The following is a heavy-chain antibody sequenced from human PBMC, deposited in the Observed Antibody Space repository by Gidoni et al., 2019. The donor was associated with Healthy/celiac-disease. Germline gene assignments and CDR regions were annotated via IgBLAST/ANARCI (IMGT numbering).Heavy chain of an antibody. J-gene: IGHJ4*02. CDR2: IDPSDSYT. CDR3: ARHGDSSGWAIFDY. CDR1: GYSIPSYW. D-gene: IGHD6-19*01. V-gene: IGHV5-10-1*01. Sequence: EVQLVQSGAEVKKPGESLMISCTGSGYSIPSYWISWVRQMPGKGLEWMGRIDPSDSYTNCSPSFQGHVTISADKSINTAYLQWSSLKASDTAMYYCARHGDSSGWAIFDYWGQGTLVTVSS.